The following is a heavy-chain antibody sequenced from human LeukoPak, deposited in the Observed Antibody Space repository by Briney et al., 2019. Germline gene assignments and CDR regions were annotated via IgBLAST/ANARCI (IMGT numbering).Heavy chain of an antibody. CDR2: ISGSGSDI. Sequence: GESLRLSCVVSGFSISKYYMTWIRQTPGQGLESLAYISGSGSDIYYADSVKGRFTISRDNSKNTLYLQMNSLRAEDTAVYYCAKGDYDILTGYYYFDYWGQGTLVTVSS. J-gene: IGHJ4*02. V-gene: IGHV3-11*04. D-gene: IGHD3-9*01. CDR1: GFSISKYY. CDR3: AKGDYDILTGYYYFDY.